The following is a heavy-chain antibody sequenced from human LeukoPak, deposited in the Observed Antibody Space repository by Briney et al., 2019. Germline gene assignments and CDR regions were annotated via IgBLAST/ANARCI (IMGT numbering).Heavy chain of an antibody. CDR2: IYYSGST. Sequence: SETLSLTCTVSSGSISSYYWSWIRQPPGKGREWIGYIYYSGSTNYNPSLKSRVTMSVDTSKNQFSLKLSSVTAADTAVYYCAASSSYYFDYWGQGTLVTVSS. V-gene: IGHV4-59*08. CDR1: SGSISSYY. CDR3: AASSSYYFDY. J-gene: IGHJ4*02. D-gene: IGHD6-13*01.